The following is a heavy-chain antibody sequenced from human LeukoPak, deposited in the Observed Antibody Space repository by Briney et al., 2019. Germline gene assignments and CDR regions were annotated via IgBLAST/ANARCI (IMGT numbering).Heavy chain of an antibody. D-gene: IGHD5-24*01. CDR2: IYYSGST. CDR3: ARQEGDGYQKPLDY. CDR1: GGSISSYY. Sequence: SETLSLTCTGSGGSISSYYWSWIRQPPGKGLEWIGYIYYSGSTNYNPSLKSRVTISVDTSKNQFSLKLSSVTAADTAVYYCARQEGDGYQKPLDYRGQGTLVTVSS. V-gene: IGHV4-59*01. J-gene: IGHJ4*02.